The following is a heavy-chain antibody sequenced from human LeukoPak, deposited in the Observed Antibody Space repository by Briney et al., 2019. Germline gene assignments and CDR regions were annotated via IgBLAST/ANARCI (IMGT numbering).Heavy chain of an antibody. V-gene: IGHV1-2*04. D-gene: IGHD4-17*01. CDR2: INPNSGGT. J-gene: IGHJ1*01. Sequence: ASVKVSCKASGYTFTGYYMHRVRQAPGQGLEWMGWINPNSGGTNYAQKFQGWVTMTRDTSISTAYMELSRLRSDDTAVYYCARGYGDYGAEYFQHWGQGTLVTVSS. CDR3: ARGYGDYGAEYFQH. CDR1: GYTFTGYY.